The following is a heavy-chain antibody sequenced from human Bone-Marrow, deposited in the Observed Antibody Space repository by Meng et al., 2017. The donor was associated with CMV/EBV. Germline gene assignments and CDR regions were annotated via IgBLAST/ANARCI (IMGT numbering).Heavy chain of an antibody. CDR2: ISGRSRYI. CDR3: ARPRMNWEADAYDI. V-gene: IGHV3-21*01. Sequence: SGFIFSSYNIHWVRQAPGKGLEWVSSISGRSRYIRYADSVKGRFTISRDNAKSSLYLQMNSLRAEDTAVYYCARPRMNWEADAYDIWGQGTKVTVSS. CDR1: GFIFSSYN. J-gene: IGHJ3*02. D-gene: IGHD7-27*01.